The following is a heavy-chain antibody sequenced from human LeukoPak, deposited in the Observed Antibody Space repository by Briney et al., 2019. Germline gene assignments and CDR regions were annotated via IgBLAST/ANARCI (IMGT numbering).Heavy chain of an antibody. CDR2: INSDGSGT. Sequence: GGSLRLSCVASGSTFSSYWMHWARLAPGKGLVWVSRINSDGSGTSYAVSVRGRFTISRDNAKNTLYLQMNSLRAEDTAVYYCARGSVATQDYWGQGTLVTVSS. CDR1: GSTFSSYW. V-gene: IGHV3-74*01. D-gene: IGHD4-23*01. CDR3: ARGSVATQDY. J-gene: IGHJ4*02.